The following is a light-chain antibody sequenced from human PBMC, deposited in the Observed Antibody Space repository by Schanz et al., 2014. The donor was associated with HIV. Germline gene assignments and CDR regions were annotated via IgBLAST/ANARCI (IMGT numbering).Light chain of an antibody. CDR1: SSDVGGYNY. CDR2: EVT. Sequence: QSALTQPRSVSGSPGQSVTISCTGTSSDVGGYNYVSWYQQHPGKAPKLMIYEVTKRPLGVPNRFSGSKSGNTASLTISGLQAEDEADYYCSSYAGLNRAVFGGGTQLTVL. CDR3: SSYAGLNRAV. J-gene: IGLJ7*01. V-gene: IGLV2-11*01.